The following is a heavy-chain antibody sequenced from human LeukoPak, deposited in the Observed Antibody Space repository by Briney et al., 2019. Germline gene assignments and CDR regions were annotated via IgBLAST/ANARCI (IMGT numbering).Heavy chain of an antibody. J-gene: IGHJ4*02. CDR3: ARHGYGSGSYFSGIDY. D-gene: IGHD3-10*01. CDR1: GYSFTSYC. V-gene: IGHV5-51*01. Sequence: GESLKISCKGSGYSFTSYCIGWVRQMPGKGLEWMGIIYPGDSDTRYSPSFQGQVTISADKSISTAYLQWSSLKASDTAMYYCARHGYGSGSYFSGIDYWGQGTLVTVSS. CDR2: IYPGDSDT.